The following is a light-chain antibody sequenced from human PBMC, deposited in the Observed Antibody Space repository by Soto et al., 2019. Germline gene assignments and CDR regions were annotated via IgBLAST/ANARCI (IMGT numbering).Light chain of an antibody. J-gene: IGKJ5*01. CDR2: VAS. V-gene: IGKV3-20*01. CDR3: QQYGTSPIA. CDR1: QNVGGRF. Sequence: EIVLTQSPGTLSLSPGVRATLSCRASQNVGGRFLAWYQQKPGQAPRLLINVASTRATGIPDRFSGSGSGTDFTLTISRLEPEDFAVYYCQQYGTSPIAFGQGTRLE.